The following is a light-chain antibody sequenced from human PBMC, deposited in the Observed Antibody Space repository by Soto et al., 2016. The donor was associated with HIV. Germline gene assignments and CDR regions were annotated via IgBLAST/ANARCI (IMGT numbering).Light chain of an antibody. V-gene: IGKV1-8*01. Sequence: AIRMTQSPSSFSASTGDRVTITCRASQGISSYLAWYQQKPGKAPKLLIYDASTLQSGVPSRFSGSGSGTDFTLTISCLQSEDFAAYYCQQYYSYPPTFGQGTKLENK. J-gene: IGKJ2*01. CDR3: QQYYSYPPT. CDR2: DAS. CDR1: QGISSY.